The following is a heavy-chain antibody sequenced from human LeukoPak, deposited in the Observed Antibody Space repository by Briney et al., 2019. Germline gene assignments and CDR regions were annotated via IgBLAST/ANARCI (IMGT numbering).Heavy chain of an antibody. CDR3: ARECGGDCSYYFDY. CDR2: INPNSGGT. V-gene: IGHV1-2*02. J-gene: IGHJ4*02. CDR1: GYTFTGYY. D-gene: IGHD2-21*01. Sequence: ASVKVSCKASGYTFTGYYMHWVRQAPGKGLEWMGWINPNSGGTNYAQKFQGRVTMTRDTSISTAYMELSRLRSDDTAVYYCARECGGDCSYYFDYWGQGTLVTVSS.